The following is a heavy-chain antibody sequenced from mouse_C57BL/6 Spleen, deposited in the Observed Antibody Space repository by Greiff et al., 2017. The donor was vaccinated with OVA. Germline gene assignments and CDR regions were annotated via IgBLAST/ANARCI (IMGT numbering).Heavy chain of an antibody. CDR3: ARGSYDGYRWFAY. Sequence: EVQLQQSGPELVKPGASVKMSCKASGYTFTDYNMHWVKQSHGKSLEWIGYINPNNGGTSYNQKFKGKATLTVNKSSSTAYMELRSLTSEDSAVYYCARGSYDGYRWFAYWGQGTLVTVSA. CDR2: INPNNGGT. J-gene: IGHJ3*01. V-gene: IGHV1-22*01. D-gene: IGHD2-3*01. CDR1: GYTFTDYN.